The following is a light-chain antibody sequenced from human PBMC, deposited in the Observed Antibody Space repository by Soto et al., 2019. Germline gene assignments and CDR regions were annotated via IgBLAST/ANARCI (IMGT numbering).Light chain of an antibody. CDR2: AAS. V-gene: IGKV1-5*01. Sequence: DIQMTQSKSSLSASVADRVTITCRASQSIRRSLNWYQQKPGKAPKLLIYAASSLQSGVPSRFSGSGSGTEFTLTISSLQPDDFATYYCHHYNTYSTFGQGTKVDNK. J-gene: IGKJ1*01. CDR3: HHYNTYST. CDR1: QSIRRS.